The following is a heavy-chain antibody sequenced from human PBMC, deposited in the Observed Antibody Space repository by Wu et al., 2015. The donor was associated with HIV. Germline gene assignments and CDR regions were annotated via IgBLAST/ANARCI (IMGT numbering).Heavy chain of an antibody. D-gene: IGHD3-10*01. J-gene: IGHJ3*02. V-gene: IGHV1-2*02. Sequence: QVQLLQSGAEVKKPGASVMVSCKASGYTFIDYYIYWVRQAPGQGPEWMGWINTNRGGTKYAQKFQGRVTLTRDTAVTTAYLELSRLTSDDTAVYYCARDELFRVDDAFDMWGQGTMVIVSS. CDR1: GYTFIDYY. CDR3: ARDELFRVDDAFDM. CDR2: INTNRGGT.